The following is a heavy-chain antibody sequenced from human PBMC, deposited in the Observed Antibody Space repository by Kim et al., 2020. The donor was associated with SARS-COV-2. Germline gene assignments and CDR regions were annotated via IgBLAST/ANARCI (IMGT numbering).Heavy chain of an antibody. CDR1: GYTFTSYG. Sequence: ASVKVSCKASGYTFTSYGISWVRQAPGQGLEWMGWISAYNGNTNYAQKLQGRVTMTTDTSTSTAYMELRSLRSDDTAVYYCARDHGALYSSGWYLTPRLTPEFDYWGQGTLVTVSS. V-gene: IGHV1-18*01. CDR3: ARDHGALYSSGWYLTPRLTPEFDY. J-gene: IGHJ4*02. CDR2: ISAYNGNT. D-gene: IGHD6-19*01.